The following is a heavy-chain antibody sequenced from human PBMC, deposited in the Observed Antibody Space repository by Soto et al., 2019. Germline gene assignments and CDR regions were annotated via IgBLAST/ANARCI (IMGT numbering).Heavy chain of an antibody. CDR3: ARDNDRPQLGGNYYYILDV. D-gene: IGHD1-1*01. J-gene: IGHJ6*02. CDR2: IMPIFRTP. CDR1: GGTFRNSA. Sequence: QVQLEQSGAEVKKPGSSVKVSCKASGGTFRNSAISWVRQAPGQGLEWMGGIMPIFRTPDYAHKFQGRVTITADESTRTAYMEVSGLRSDDTAVYYCARDNDRPQLGGNYYYILDVWGHGTTVTVSS. V-gene: IGHV1-69*12.